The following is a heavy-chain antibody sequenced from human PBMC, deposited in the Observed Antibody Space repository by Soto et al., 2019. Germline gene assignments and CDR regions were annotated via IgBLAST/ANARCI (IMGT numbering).Heavy chain of an antibody. Sequence: QVQLVQSGAEVKRPGSSVKVSCKASGDMFRNSAFTWVRQAPGQGLGWMGVIIPLFRKTNVAQKFQGRVTLTADESTSSLYMEVSSLTSEDTAVYYCARARLSNGDPNIYFFYGLDVWGQGTTITVSS. V-gene: IGHV1-69*01. J-gene: IGHJ6*02. CDR2: IIPLFRKT. D-gene: IGHD3-10*01. CDR1: GDMFRNSA. CDR3: ARARLSNGDPNIYFFYGLDV.